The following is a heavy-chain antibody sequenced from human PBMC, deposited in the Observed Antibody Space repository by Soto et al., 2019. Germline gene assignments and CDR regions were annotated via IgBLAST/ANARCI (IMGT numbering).Heavy chain of an antibody. CDR3: ARDQEAGSFFPYYYGMDV. D-gene: IGHD6-13*01. Sequence: TGGSLRLSCATSGFTFSSYEMNWVRHAPGKGLEWVSYISSSGSTIYYADSVKGRFTISRDNAKNSLYLQMDSLRAEDTAVYYCARDQEAGSFFPYYYGMDVWGQGTTVTVSS. J-gene: IGHJ6*02. CDR2: ISSSGSTI. CDR1: GFTFSSYE. V-gene: IGHV3-48*03.